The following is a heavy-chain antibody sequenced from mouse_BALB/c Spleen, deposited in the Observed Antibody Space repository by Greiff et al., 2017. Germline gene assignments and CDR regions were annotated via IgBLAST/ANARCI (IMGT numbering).Heavy chain of an antibody. J-gene: IGHJ4*01. D-gene: IGHD2-4*01. CDR2: IYPGNSDT. CDR3: TRTAIYYDYDGGAMDY. Sequence: VQLQQSGTVLARPGASVKMSCKASGYTFTSYWMHWVKQRPGQGLEWIGAIYPGNSDTSYNQKFKGKAKLTAVTSTSTAYMELSSLTNEDSAVYYCTRTAIYYDYDGGAMDYWGQGTSVTGSS. V-gene: IGHV1-5*01. CDR1: GYTFTSYW.